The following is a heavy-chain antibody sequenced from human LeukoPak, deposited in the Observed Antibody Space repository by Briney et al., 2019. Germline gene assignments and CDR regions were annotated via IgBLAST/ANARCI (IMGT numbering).Heavy chain of an antibody. D-gene: IGHD3-3*01. J-gene: IGHJ6*02. V-gene: IGHV4-30-4*01. CDR1: GASIRSGDYY. CDR3: ARDFPRFWSGQQYGMDV. CDR2: IYYSGST. Sequence: PSETLSLTCTVSGASIRSGDYYWSWIRQPPGKDLEWIGYIYYSGSTYYNPSLKSRVTISVDTSKNQFSLKLSSVTAADTAVYYCARDFPRFWSGQQYGMDVWGQGTTVTVSS.